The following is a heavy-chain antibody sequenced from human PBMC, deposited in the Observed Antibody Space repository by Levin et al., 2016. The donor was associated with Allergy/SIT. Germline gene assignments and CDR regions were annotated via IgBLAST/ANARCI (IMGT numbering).Heavy chain of an antibody. CDR2: ITSSGGKT. V-gene: IGHV3-23*01. CDR3: AKELGPYGYTPFDY. J-gene: IGHJ4*02. D-gene: IGHD5-24*01. Sequence: GGSLRLSCAASGFTFSSCAMSWVRQAPGKGLEWVSSITSSGGKTYYADSVEGRFTISRDNSKNTLYLLMNSLSVDDTAEYYCAKELGPYGYTPFDYWGQGTLVTVSS. CDR1: GFTFSSCA.